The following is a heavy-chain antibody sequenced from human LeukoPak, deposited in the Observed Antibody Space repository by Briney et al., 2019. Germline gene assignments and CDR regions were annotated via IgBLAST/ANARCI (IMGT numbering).Heavy chain of an antibody. CDR1: GYTFTSYG. V-gene: IGHV1-18*01. D-gene: IGHD3-3*01. Sequence: ASVKVSCKASGYTFTSYGISWVRQAPGQGLEWMGWISAYNGNTNYAQKLQGRVTMTTDTSTSTACMELRSLRSDDTAVYYCAREAILEWLLYGPYYYYYYGMDVWGQGTTVTVSS. J-gene: IGHJ6*02. CDR2: ISAYNGNT. CDR3: AREAILEWLLYGPYYYYYYGMDV.